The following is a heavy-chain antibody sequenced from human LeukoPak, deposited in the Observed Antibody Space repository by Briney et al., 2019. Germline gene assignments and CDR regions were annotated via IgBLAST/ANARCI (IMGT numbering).Heavy chain of an antibody. CDR2: IRSKANSYAT. CDR1: GFTFSGSA. J-gene: IGHJ4*02. Sequence: GGSLRLSCAASGFTFSGSAMHWVRQASGKGLEWVGRIRSKANSYATAYAASVKGRFTTSRDDSKNTLYLQMNSLKTEDTAVYYCTTGTLSALPYSSSWYYFDYWGQGTLVTVSS. CDR3: TTGTLSALPYSSSWYYFDY. V-gene: IGHV3-73*01. D-gene: IGHD6-13*01.